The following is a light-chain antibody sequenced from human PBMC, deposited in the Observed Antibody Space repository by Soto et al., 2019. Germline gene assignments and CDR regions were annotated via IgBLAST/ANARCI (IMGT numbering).Light chain of an antibody. CDR3: QQYNSYPWT. CDR1: QSINMW. V-gene: IGKV1-5*03. J-gene: IGKJ1*01. Sequence: DIPITQSPSTLSASVGDRVTITCRASQSINMWLAWYQQKPGKAPKLLIYRASSLESGVPSRFSGSGSGTEFTLTISSLQPDDFATYYCQQYNSYPWTFGQGTKVDI. CDR2: RAS.